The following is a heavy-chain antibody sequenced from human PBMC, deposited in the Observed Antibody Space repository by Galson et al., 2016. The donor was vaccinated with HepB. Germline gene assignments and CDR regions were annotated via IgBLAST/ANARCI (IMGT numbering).Heavy chain of an antibody. CDR3: ARDGGDDYDDSGHPYNWFDP. V-gene: IGHV1-46*03. CDR2: INPNGGRT. CDR1: GYNFIYFY. J-gene: IGHJ5*02. D-gene: IGHD3-22*01. Sequence: SVKVSCKASGYNFIYFYIHWVRQAPGQGLEWMGMINPNGGRTTYTQNLQGRLTMTRDTSTSTVYMELSSLRSEDTAIYYCARDGGDDYDDSGHPYNWFDPWGQGTLVTVSS.